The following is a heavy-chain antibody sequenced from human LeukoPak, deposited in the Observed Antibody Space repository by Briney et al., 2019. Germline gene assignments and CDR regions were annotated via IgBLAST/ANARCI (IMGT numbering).Heavy chain of an antibody. V-gene: IGHV3-7*01. CDR2: IKQDGSEK. CDR3: AGAILPHTWYYYYYMDV. J-gene: IGHJ6*03. CDR1: GFTFSSYW. Sequence: PGGSLRLSCAASGFTFSSYWMSWVRQAPGKGLEWVANIKQDGSEKYYVDSVKGRFTISRDNAKNSLYLQMNSLRAEDTAVYYCAGAILPHTWYYYYYMDVWGKGTTVTVSS. D-gene: IGHD3-16*01.